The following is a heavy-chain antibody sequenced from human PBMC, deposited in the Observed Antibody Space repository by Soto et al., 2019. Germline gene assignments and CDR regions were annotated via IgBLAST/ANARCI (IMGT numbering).Heavy chain of an antibody. D-gene: IGHD4-17*01. CDR1: GFTFDDYA. CDR3: AKDPMTTVTTRKGGYFDY. Sequence: EVQLVESGGGLVQPGRSLRLSCAASGFTFDDYAMHWVRQAPGKGLEWVSGISWNSGSIGYADSVKGRFTISRDNAKNSLYLQMSSRRAEDTALYYCAKDPMTTVTTRKGGYFDYWGQGTLVTVSS. CDR2: ISWNSGSI. V-gene: IGHV3-9*01. J-gene: IGHJ4*02.